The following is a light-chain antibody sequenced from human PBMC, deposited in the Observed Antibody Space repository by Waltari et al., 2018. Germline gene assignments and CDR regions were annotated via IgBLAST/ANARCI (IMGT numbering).Light chain of an antibody. CDR2: GAS. CDR1: QSGGRT. V-gene: IGKV3-20*01. Sequence: EIVLTQSPGTLSLSPGERATLSCRASQSGGRTLAWYQKKPGQAPRLLIYGASNRATGTPDRFSGSGSGTDFSLTISRLDPADFAVYYCQHYVRLPVAFGQGTTVEIK. CDR3: QHYVRLPVA. J-gene: IGKJ1*01.